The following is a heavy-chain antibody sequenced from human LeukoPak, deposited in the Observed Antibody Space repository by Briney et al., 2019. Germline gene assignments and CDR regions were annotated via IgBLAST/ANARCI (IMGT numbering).Heavy chain of an antibody. CDR1: GFTFSSYA. J-gene: IGHJ4*02. Sequence: GGSLRLSCAASGFTFSSYAMHWVRQAPGKGLEWVAVISYDGSNKYYADSVKGRFTTSRDNSKNTLYLQMNSLRAEDTAVYYCARNSPGIVGASDYWGQGTLVTVSS. V-gene: IGHV3-30-3*01. CDR3: ARNSPGIVGASDY. D-gene: IGHD1-26*01. CDR2: ISYDGSNK.